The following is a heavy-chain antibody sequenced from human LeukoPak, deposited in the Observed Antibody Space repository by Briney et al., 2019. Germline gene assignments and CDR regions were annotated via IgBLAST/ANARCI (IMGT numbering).Heavy chain of an antibody. CDR2: ISGSGGRT. V-gene: IGHV3-23*01. CDR3: AKDRGSRDYFDY. Sequence: QPGGSLRLSCAASEFTFSSYAMSWVRQAPGKGLEWVSYISGSGGRTYYADSVKGRFTISRDNSKNTLYLQMNSLRAEDTAVYYCAKDRGSRDYFDYWGQGTLVTVSS. CDR1: EFTFSSYA. J-gene: IGHJ4*02. D-gene: IGHD1-26*01.